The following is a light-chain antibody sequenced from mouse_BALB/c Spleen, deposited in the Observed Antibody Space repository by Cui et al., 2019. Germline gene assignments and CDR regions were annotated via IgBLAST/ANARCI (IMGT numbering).Light chain of an antibody. CDR1: QSLVPSHGTTY. CDR3: VQGSHGPYA. J-gene: IGKJ2*01. Sequence: DVLMTQTPLSLPVSLGDQASISCRSRQSLVPSHGTTYLEWYLQKPGQSPKLLIYKVANRCSGVPDRFSGSGAGTDFTLKISRVEAEDLGVYYGVQGSHGPYAFGGGTKLERK. CDR2: KVA. V-gene: IGKV1-117*01.